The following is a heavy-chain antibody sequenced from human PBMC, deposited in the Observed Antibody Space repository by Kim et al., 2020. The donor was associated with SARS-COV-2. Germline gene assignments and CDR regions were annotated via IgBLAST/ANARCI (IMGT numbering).Heavy chain of an antibody. CDR2: ISGSGDST. D-gene: IGHD4-17*01. J-gene: IGHJ4*02. V-gene: IGHV3-23*01. CDR3: AKGRSTVTTCAYHY. CDR1: GFIFSSYA. Sequence: GGSLRLSCAASGFIFSSYAMNWVRQAPGKGLERVSVISGSGDSTYYAESVKGRFTISRDNSKNTLYLQMNSLRAEDTAVYFCAKGRSTVTTCAYHYWGQGTLVTVSS.